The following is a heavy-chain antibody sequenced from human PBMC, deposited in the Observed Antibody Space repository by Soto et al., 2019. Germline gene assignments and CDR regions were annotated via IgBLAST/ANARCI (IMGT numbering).Heavy chain of an antibody. V-gene: IGHV1-69*12. Sequence: QVQLVQSGAEVKKPGSSVKVSCKASGGTFSSYAISWVRQAPGQGLEWMGGIIPIFGTANYAQKFQGRVTITADESTSTAYMELSSLRSEDTAVYYCARDIVILPAALMNWFDPWGKGTLVTVSS. CDR3: ARDIVILPAALMNWFDP. D-gene: IGHD2-2*01. J-gene: IGHJ5*02. CDR2: IIPIFGTA. CDR1: GGTFSSYA.